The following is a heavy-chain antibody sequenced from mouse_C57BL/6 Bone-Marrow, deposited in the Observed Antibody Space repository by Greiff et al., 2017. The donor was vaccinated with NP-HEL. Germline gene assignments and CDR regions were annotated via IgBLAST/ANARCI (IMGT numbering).Heavy chain of an antibody. J-gene: IGHJ2*01. CDR1: GFSINSDCY. V-gene: IGHV3-3*01. CDR2: TFYSGIT. D-gene: IGHD1-1*01. Sequence: EVQGVESGPSLVRPSQTLSLTCTVTGFSINSDCYWIWIRQFPGNKLEYIGYTFYSGITYYNPSLESRTYITRDTSKNQFSLKLSSVTTEDTATYYCARAGYYYGSFFFDYWGQGTTLTVSS. CDR3: ARAGYYYGSFFFDY.